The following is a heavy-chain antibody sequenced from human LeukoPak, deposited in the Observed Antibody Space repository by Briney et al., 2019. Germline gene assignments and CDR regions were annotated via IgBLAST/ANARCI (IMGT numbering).Heavy chain of an antibody. V-gene: IGHV4-31*03. Sequence: SETPSLTCTVSGGSISSGGYYWSWIRQHPGKGLEWIGYIYYSGSTYYNPSLKSRVTISVDTSKNQFSLKLSSVTAADTAVYYCAGGDLTGTTRDYWGQGTLVTVSS. CDR3: AGGDLTGTTRDY. D-gene: IGHD1-7*01. CDR2: IYYSGST. CDR1: GGSISSGGYY. J-gene: IGHJ4*02.